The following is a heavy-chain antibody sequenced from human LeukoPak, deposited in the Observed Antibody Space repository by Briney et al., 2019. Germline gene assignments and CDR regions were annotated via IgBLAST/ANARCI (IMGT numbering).Heavy chain of an antibody. CDR1: GGSISSYY. D-gene: IGHD3-22*01. CDR2: IYYSRST. CDR3: ARGAYDSEYYFDY. J-gene: IGHJ4*02. V-gene: IGHV4-59*01. Sequence: SETLSLTCTVSGGSISSYYWSWIRQPPGKGLEWIGYIYYSRSTNYNPSLKSRVTISVDTSKNQFSLKLSSVTAADTAVYYCARGAYDSEYYFDYWGQGTLVTVSS.